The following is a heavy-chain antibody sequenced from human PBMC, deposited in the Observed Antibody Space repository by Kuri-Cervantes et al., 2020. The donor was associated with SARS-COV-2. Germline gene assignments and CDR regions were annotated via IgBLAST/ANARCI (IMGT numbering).Heavy chain of an antibody. CDR2: IYPGDSDT. D-gene: IGHD2-8*01. J-gene: IGHJ5*02. CDR1: GGSISSGGYS. CDR3: ARHHSYDNWFDP. Sequence: GESLKISCAVSGGSISSGGYSWSWIRQPPGKGLEWMGIIYPGDSDTRYSPSFQGQVTISADKSISTAYLQWSSLKASDSAMYYCARHHSYDNWFDPWGQGTLVTVSS. V-gene: IGHV5-51*01.